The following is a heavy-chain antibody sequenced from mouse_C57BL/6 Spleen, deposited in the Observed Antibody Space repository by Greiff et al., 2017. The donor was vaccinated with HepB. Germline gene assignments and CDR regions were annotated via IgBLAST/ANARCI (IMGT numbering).Heavy chain of an antibody. Sequence: VQLQQPGAELVKPGASVKMSCKASGYTFTSYWITWVKQRPGQGLEWIGDIYPGSGSTNYTEKFKSKATLTVDTSSSTAYMQLSSLTSDDSAVYYCARGGYYYGSSYYFDYWGQGTTLTVSS. CDR1: GYTFTSYW. CDR3: ARGGYYYGSSYYFDY. J-gene: IGHJ2*01. D-gene: IGHD1-1*01. V-gene: IGHV1-55*01. CDR2: IYPGSGST.